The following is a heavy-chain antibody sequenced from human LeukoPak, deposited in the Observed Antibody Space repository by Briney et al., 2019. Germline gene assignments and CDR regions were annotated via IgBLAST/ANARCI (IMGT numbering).Heavy chain of an antibody. CDR3: ARVGYSSGWRIFDY. CDR1: GYSISSGYY. V-gene: IGHV4-38-2*02. Sequence: PSETLSLTCTVSGYSISSGYYWGWIRQPPGKGLEWVGGMSHSGSTHYNPSLKSRVTISVDTSKNQFSLKLSSVTAADTAVYYCARVGYSSGWRIFDYWGQGTLVTVSS. J-gene: IGHJ4*02. D-gene: IGHD6-19*01. CDR2: MSHSGST.